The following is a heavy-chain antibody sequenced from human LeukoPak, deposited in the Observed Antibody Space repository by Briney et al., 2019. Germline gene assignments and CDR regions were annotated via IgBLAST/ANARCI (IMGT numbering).Heavy chain of an antibody. CDR1: GGSFSGYY. CDR2: INHSGST. V-gene: IGHV4-34*01. Sequence: SETLSLTCAVYGGSFSGYYWSWIRQPPGKGLEWIGEINHSGSTNYNPSLKSRVTKSVDTSKNQFSLKLSSVTAADTAVYYCARKGPPMVRGVIIYFDYWGQGTLVTVSS. D-gene: IGHD3-10*01. CDR3: ARKGPPMVRGVIIYFDY. J-gene: IGHJ4*02.